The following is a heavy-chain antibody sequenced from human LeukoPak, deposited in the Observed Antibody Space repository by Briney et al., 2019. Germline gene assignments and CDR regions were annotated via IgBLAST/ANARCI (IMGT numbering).Heavy chain of an antibody. J-gene: IGHJ3*02. V-gene: IGHV3-7*01. CDR1: GFTFSSYW. Sequence: GGSLRLSCAASGFTFSSYWMSWVRQAPGKGLEWVANIKQDGSEKYYVDSVKGRFTISRDNAKNSLYLQMNSLRAEDTAVYYCARGRYYYDSSGLDAFDIWGQGTMVTVSS. CDR3: ARGRYYYDSSGLDAFDI. CDR2: IKQDGSEK. D-gene: IGHD3-22*01.